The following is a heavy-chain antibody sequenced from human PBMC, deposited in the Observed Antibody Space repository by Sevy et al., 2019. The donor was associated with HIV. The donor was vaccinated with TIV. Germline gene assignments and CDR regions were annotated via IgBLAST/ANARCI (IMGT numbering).Heavy chain of an antibody. CDR2: IYTSGST. CDR3: AREGGSGWYTGYYYYYGMDV. J-gene: IGHJ6*02. D-gene: IGHD6-19*01. V-gene: IGHV4-61*02. Sequence: SETLSLTCTVSGGSISSGSYYWSWIRQPAGKGLEWIGRIYTSGSTNYNPSLKSRVTMSVDTSKNQFSLKLSSVTAAYTAVYYCAREGGSGWYTGYYYYYGMDVWGQGTTVTVSS. CDR1: GGSISSGSYY.